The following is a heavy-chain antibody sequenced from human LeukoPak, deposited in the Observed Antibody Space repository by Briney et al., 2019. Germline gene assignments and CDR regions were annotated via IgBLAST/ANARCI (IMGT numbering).Heavy chain of an antibody. D-gene: IGHD6-6*01. Sequence: SQTLSLTCTVSGGPISSGGYYWSWIRQPPGKGLEWIGYIYHSGSTYYNPSLKSRVTISVDRSKNQFSLKLSSVTAADTAVYYCARGVRIQYSSSSDAFDIWGQGTMVTVSS. CDR1: GGPISSGGYY. V-gene: IGHV4-30-2*01. CDR2: IYHSGST. J-gene: IGHJ3*02. CDR3: ARGVRIQYSSSSDAFDI.